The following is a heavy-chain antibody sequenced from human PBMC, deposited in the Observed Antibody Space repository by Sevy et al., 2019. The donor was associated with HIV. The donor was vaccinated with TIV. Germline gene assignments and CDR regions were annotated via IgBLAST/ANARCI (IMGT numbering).Heavy chain of an antibody. V-gene: IGHV1-69*13. J-gene: IGHJ5*02. CDR3: ARDHWTYNGHNPPSWLDP. D-gene: IGHD2-8*01. CDR1: RDAFNDYA. CDR2: IIPLFEKA. Sequence: ASVKVSCKAPRDAFNDYAITWVRQVPGQGLEWVGRIIPLFEKADYAQKFQGRVTLTADDSTYTVYMELSSLRSEDTAVYYCARDHWTYNGHNPPSWLDPWGQGTLVTVSS.